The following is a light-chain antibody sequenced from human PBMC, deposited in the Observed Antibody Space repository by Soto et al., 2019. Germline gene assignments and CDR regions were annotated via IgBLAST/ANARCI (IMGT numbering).Light chain of an antibody. CDR3: QQSYNTPRT. CDR2: AAS. J-gene: IGKJ1*01. V-gene: IGKV1-39*01. Sequence: DIQMTQSPSSLSASVGDRVTLTCRASQPIITFLNWYQQKPGQAPKLLIYAASGLQTGVPSRFSGGGSGTDFTLTITSLQPEDFATYYCQQSYNTPRTCGQVTKVE. CDR1: QPIITF.